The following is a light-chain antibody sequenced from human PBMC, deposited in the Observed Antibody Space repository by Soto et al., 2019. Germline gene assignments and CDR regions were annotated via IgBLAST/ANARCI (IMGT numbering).Light chain of an antibody. CDR2: GAS. V-gene: IGKV3-20*01. CDR3: QLYGGSALYT. Sequence: EIGLTQSPGTMSLSPGERATLSCRASQSVSSSYLAWYQQKPGQAPRLLIYGASSRATGIPDRFSGSGSGTDFTLTISRLEPEDCAVFYCQLYGGSALYTLGLGTKREIK. CDR1: QSVSSSY. J-gene: IGKJ2*01.